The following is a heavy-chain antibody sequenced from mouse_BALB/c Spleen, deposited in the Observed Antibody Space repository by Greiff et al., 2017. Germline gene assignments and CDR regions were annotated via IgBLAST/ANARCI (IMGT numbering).Heavy chain of an antibody. CDR2: INPSTGYT. CDR1: GYTFTSYW. J-gene: IGHJ4*01. Sequence: VQLQQSGAELVKPGASVKLSCKASGYTFTSYWMHWVKQRPGQGLEWIGYINPSTGYTEYNQKFKDKATLTADKSSSTAYMQLSSLTSEDSAVYYCARRGYYYAMDYWGQGTSVTVSS. V-gene: IGHV1-7*01. CDR3: ARRGYYYAMDY.